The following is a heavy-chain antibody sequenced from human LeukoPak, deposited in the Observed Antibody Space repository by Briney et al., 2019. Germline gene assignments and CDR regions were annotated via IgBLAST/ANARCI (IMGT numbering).Heavy chain of an antibody. CDR2: IVHSGST. V-gene: IGHV4-4*02. CDR1: GAFISRGSW. J-gene: IGHJ4*02. D-gene: IGHD3-3*01. CDR3: ARAGDYTLDY. Sequence: PSETLSLTCAVSGAFISRGSWWRWVRQPPGKGLEWIGEIVHSGSTNYDPSLKSRVIISVDKSKNHLSLRLSSVTAADTAVYYCARAGDYTLDYWGQGTLVTVSS.